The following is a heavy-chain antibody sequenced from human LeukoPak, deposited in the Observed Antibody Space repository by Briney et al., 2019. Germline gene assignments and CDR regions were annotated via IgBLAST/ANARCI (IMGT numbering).Heavy chain of an antibody. CDR3: ARGPFPYDSSGYYYDYFDY. CDR1: GYTFTSYG. J-gene: IGHJ4*02. CDR2: ISAYNGNT. D-gene: IGHD3-22*01. V-gene: IGHV1-18*01. Sequence: GASVKVSCKASGYTFTSYGISWVRQAPGQGLEWMGWISAYNGNTNYAQKLQGRVTMTTDTSTSTAYMELRSLRSDDTAVYYCARGPFPYDSSGYYYDYFDYWGQGTLVTVSS.